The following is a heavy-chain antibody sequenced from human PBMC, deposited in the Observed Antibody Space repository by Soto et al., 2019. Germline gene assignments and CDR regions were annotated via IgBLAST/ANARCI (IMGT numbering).Heavy chain of an antibody. V-gene: IGHV3-30-3*01. CDR3: ARDRVVGATQFDY. J-gene: IGHJ4*02. CDR2: ISYDGSNK. CDR1: GFTFSSYA. Sequence: ESGGGVVQPGRSLRLSCAASGFTFSSYAMHWVRQAPGKGLEWVAVISYDGSNKYYADSVKGRFTISRDNSKNTLYLQMNSLRAEDTAVYYCARDRVVGATQFDYWGQGTLVTVSS. D-gene: IGHD1-26*01.